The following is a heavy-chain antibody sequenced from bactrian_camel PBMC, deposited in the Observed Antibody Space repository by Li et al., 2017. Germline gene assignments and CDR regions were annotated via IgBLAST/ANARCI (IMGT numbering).Heavy chain of an antibody. V-gene: IGHV3S53*01. CDR3: GRRADSAGDPFDY. CDR1: GYIFSISRCG. Sequence: HVQLVESGGGSVQAGGSLRLSCVGSGYIFSISRCGMGWYRQAPGKERELVSSISKDGITTYADSVKGRFTVSMDNDDDTLYLQMNSLKPEDTAVYYCGRRADSAGDPFDYWGQGTQVTVS. D-gene: IGHD1*01. CDR2: ISKDGIT. J-gene: IGHJ4*01.